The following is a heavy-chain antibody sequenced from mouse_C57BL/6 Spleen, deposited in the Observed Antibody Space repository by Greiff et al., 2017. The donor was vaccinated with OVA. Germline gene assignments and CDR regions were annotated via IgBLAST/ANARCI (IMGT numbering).Heavy chain of an antibody. CDR2: IDPETGGT. Sequence: QVQLQQSGAELVRPGASVTLSCKASGYTFTDYEMHWVKQTPVHGLEWIGAIDPETGGTAYNQKFKGKAILTADKSSSTAYMELRSLTSEDSAVYYCTYGNFSSWYFDVWGTGTTVTVSS. V-gene: IGHV1-15*01. CDR1: GYTFTDYE. J-gene: IGHJ1*03. D-gene: IGHD2-1*01. CDR3: TYGNFSSWYFDV.